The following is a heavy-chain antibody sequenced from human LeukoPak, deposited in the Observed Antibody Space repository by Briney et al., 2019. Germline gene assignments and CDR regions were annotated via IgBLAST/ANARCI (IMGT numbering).Heavy chain of an antibody. CDR1: GYTFTGSY. D-gene: IGHD2-15*01. CDR2: INPNSGGT. Sequence: ASVKVSCKASGYTFTGSYMHWVRQAPGQGLEWMGWINPNSGGTNYAQKFQGRVTMTRDTSISTAYMELSRLRSDDTAVYYCARCLVGAAVAWFDPWGQGTLVTVSS. J-gene: IGHJ5*02. V-gene: IGHV1-2*02. CDR3: ARCLVGAAVAWFDP.